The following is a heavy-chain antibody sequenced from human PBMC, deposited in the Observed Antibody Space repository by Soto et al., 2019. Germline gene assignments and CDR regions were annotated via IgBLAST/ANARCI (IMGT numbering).Heavy chain of an antibody. Sequence: LRLSCAASGFTFSTCAMNWVRQAPGKGLEWVSAISGGGGSTYYADSVKGRVTISRDNSKNTLYLQMNSPRAEDTAVYYCAKVSLGALTFTDYYYYGLDVWGQGTTVTVSS. CDR1: GFTFSTCA. V-gene: IGHV3-23*01. CDR3: AKVSLGALTFTDYYYYGLDV. J-gene: IGHJ6*02. D-gene: IGHD1-26*01. CDR2: ISGGGGST.